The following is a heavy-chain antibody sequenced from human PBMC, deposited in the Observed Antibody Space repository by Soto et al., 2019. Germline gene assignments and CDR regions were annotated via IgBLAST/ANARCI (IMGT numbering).Heavy chain of an antibody. CDR1: GFTFSSYA. CDR3: AKEMLRGGSSSFFFDY. D-gene: IGHD6-6*01. V-gene: IGHV3-23*01. CDR2: ISGSGGST. Sequence: EVQLLESGGGLVQPGGSLRLSCAASGFTFSSYAMSWVRQAPGKGLEWVSAISGSGGSTYYADSVKGRFTISRDNSKNTLYLQMNSLRAEDTAVYYCAKEMLRGGSSSFFFDYWGQGTLVTVSS. J-gene: IGHJ4*02.